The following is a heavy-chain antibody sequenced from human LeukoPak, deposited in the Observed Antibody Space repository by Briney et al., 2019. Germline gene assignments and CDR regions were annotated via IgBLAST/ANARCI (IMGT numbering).Heavy chain of an antibody. CDR1: GGSFSGYY. Sequence: SETLSLTCAVYGGSFSGYYWSWIRQPPGKGLEWIGEINHSGSTNYNPSLKSRVTISVDTSKNQFSLKLSSVTAADTAVYYCARDDQYGSGSYRPLSRNWFDPWGQGTLVTVSS. J-gene: IGHJ5*02. CDR2: INHSGST. CDR3: ARDDQYGSGSYRPLSRNWFDP. V-gene: IGHV4-34*01. D-gene: IGHD3-10*01.